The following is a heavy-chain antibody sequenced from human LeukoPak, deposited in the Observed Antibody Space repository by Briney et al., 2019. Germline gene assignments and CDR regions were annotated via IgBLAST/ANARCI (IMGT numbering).Heavy chain of an antibody. J-gene: IGHJ3*02. CDR2: IYYSGST. CDR3: ASLVEDTAIDAFEI. V-gene: IGHV4-39*01. CDR1: GGSISSSSSY. Sequence: SETLSLTCIVSGGSISSSSSYWGWIRQPPGKGLEWIGSIYYSGSTYYNPPLKSRVTISVETSKNQFSLKLRSVTAADTAVYYCASLVEDTAIDAFEICGQGKMGTVSS. D-gene: IGHD5-18*01.